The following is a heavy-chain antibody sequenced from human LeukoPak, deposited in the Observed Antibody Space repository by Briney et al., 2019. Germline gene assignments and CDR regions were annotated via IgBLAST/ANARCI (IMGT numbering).Heavy chain of an antibody. CDR3: ARGRYCAGTSCSYYYYYYMDV. V-gene: IGHV1-2*02. D-gene: IGHD2-2*01. Sequence: ASVKVSCKASGYTFTGYYMHWVRQAPGQGLEWMGWINPNSGGTNYAQKFQGRVTMTRDTSISTAYMELSRLRSDDTAVYYCARGRYCAGTSCSYYYYYYMDVWGKGTTVTVSS. CDR2: INPNSGGT. J-gene: IGHJ6*03. CDR1: GYTFTGYY.